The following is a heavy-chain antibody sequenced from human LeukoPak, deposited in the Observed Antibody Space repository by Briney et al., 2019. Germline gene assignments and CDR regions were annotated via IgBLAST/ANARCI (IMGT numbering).Heavy chain of an antibody. CDR3: AKDTGRILDY. CDR2: IKQDASER. Sequence: GGSLRLSCVTSGFTFSNSWMAWVRQAPRKGPEWVANIKQDASERYHVDSVKGRFTISRDNAKNSLYLQMNSLRAEDSALYYCAKDTGRILDYWGQGTLVTVSS. J-gene: IGHJ4*02. CDR1: GFTFSNSW. D-gene: IGHD2-8*02. V-gene: IGHV3-7*04.